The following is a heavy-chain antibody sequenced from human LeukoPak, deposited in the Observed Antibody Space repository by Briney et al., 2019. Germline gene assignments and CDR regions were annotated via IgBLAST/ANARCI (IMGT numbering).Heavy chain of an antibody. CDR2: ISGSGGST. Sequence: GGSLRLSCAASGFTFSSYAMSWVRQAPGKGLEWVSAISGSGGSTYYADSVKGRFTISRDNSKNTLYLQMNSLRAEDTAVYYCAKDGSCRSTSCYFFYYGMDVWGQGTTVTVSS. CDR3: AKDGSCRSTSCYFFYYGMDV. CDR1: GFTFSSYA. J-gene: IGHJ6*02. D-gene: IGHD2-2*01. V-gene: IGHV3-23*01.